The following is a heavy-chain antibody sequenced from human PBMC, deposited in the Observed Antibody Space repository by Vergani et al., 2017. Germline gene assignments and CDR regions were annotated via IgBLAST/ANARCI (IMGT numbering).Heavy chain of an antibody. CDR2: INTISGNL. CDR1: GYTFTRYA. Sequence: QMQLVQSGAEVRKTGSSVKVSCKASGYTFTRYAMNWVRQAPGQGLEWMGWINTISGNLTYAQGFTGRFVFSLDTSVSTAYLQISSLQAADTAVYYCATKNGGNDETMGYWGQGTLVTVSS. V-gene: IGHV7-4-1*02. CDR3: ATKNGGNDETMGY. J-gene: IGHJ4*02. D-gene: IGHD4-23*01.